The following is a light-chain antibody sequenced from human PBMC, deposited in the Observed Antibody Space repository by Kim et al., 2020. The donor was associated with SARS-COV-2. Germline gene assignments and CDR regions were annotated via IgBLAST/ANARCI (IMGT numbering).Light chain of an antibody. V-gene: IGLV7-43*01. CDR3: LLFYGGAYV. J-gene: IGLJ1*01. Sequence: PGGTVTLTCASSTVAVTSGYYPNWFQQKPGQAPSALIYSTSNKQSWTPARFSGSLLGGKAALTLSGVQPEDEAEYYCLLFYGGAYVFGTGTKVTVL. CDR2: STS. CDR1: TVAVTSGYY.